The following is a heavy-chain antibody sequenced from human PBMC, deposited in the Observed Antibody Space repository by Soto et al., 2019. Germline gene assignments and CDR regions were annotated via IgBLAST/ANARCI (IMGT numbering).Heavy chain of an antibody. Sequence: QVQLVQSGAEVKKPGASVKVSCKASGYTFTSYAMHWVRQAPGQRLEWMGWINAGNGNTKYSQKFQDRVTITRDTSPSTDYMELSSMRSEETAVYYFTRVNYYGSGSYPYWGQGTLVTVSS. D-gene: IGHD3-10*01. CDR3: TRVNYYGSGSYPY. V-gene: IGHV1-3*01. J-gene: IGHJ1*01. CDR2: INAGNGNT. CDR1: GYTFTSYA.